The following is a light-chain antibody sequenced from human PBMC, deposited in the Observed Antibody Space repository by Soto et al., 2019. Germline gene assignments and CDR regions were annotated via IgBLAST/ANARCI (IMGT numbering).Light chain of an antibody. CDR2: GAS. J-gene: IGKJ1*01. CDR3: QQYERWPPWT. CDR1: QSVSSR. V-gene: IGKV3-15*01. Sequence: EIVMPQCPTNLSASPGERVTLSCRASQSVSSRVAWYHQKPGQAPRLLISGASTRATGTPARFIGSGSGADFTLTISSLQSEDFATYHCQQYERWPPWTFGQATKVDIK.